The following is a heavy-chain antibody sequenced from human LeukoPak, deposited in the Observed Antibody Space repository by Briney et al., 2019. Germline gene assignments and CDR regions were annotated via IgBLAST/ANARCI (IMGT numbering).Heavy chain of an antibody. CDR3: VRSVGMSGTNAFDI. Sequence: SETLSLTCTVSGGSISAYFWNWIRQPPGKGLEWIGYVYYSGSTNYNPSLKSRVTMSVDTSKTQFSLKLNSVTATDTAIYYCVRSVGMSGTNAFDIWGQGTMVTVSS. V-gene: IGHV4-59*08. D-gene: IGHD1-1*01. J-gene: IGHJ3*02. CDR2: VYYSGST. CDR1: GGSISAYF.